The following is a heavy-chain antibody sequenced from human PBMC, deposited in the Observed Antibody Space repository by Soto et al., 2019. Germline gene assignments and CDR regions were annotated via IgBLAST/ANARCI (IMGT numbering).Heavy chain of an antibody. CDR1: GFTFRSYW. V-gene: IGHV3-74*01. CDR2: INNDGSSP. CDR3: ARGGSGNYFNYFDY. D-gene: IGHD1-26*01. J-gene: IGHJ4*02. Sequence: PGGSLRLSCAASGFTFRSYWMHWVRQAPGKGLVWVSHINNDGSSPNYEDSVKGRFTISRDNAKDTLYLQMNGLRAEDTAVYYCARGGSGNYFNYFDYWGQGSPVTVSS.